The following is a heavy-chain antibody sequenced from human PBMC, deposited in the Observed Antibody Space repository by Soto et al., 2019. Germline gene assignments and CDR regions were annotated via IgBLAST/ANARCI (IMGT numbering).Heavy chain of an antibody. CDR1: GYTFTGYY. CDR2: INPNSGGT. J-gene: IGHJ4*02. D-gene: IGHD3-3*01. CDR3: ARGSKFVDFWSGYYAYYFDY. Sequence: ASVKVSCKASGYTFTGYYMHWVRQAPGQGLEWMGWINPNSGGTNYAQKFQGWVTMTRDTSISTAYMELSRLRSDDTAVYYCARGSKFVDFWSGYYAYYFDYWGQGTLVTVSS. V-gene: IGHV1-2*04.